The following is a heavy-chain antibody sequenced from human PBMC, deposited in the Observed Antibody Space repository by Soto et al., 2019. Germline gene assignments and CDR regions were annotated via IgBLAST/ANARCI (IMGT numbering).Heavy chain of an antibody. J-gene: IGHJ5*02. CDR2: ISAYNGNT. V-gene: IGHV1-18*01. CDR1: GYTFTSYG. D-gene: IGHD1-1*01. Sequence: ASVKVSCKASGYTFTSYGISWVRQAPGQGLEWMGWISAYNGNTNYAQKLQGRVTMTTDTSTSTAYMELRSLRSDDTAVYYCARDLGMQLERRRHWFDPWGQGTLVTSPQ. CDR3: ARDLGMQLERRRHWFDP.